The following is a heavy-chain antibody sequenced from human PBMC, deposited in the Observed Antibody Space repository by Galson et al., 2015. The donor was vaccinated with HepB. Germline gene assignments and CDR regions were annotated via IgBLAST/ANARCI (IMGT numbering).Heavy chain of an antibody. CDR3: ARKIGYSSNWDRLDY. CDR1: GFTFSSYW. Sequence: SLRLSCAASGFTFSSYWMHWVRQAPGKGLVWVSRINSDGSSTSYADSVKGRFTISRDNAKNTLYLQLNSLRAEDTAVYYCARKIGYSSNWDRLDYWGQGTLVTVSS. D-gene: IGHD6-13*01. CDR2: INSDGSST. J-gene: IGHJ4*02. V-gene: IGHV3-74*01.